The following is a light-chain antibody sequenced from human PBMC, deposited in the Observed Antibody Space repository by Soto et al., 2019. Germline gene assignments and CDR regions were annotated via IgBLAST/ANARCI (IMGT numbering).Light chain of an antibody. CDR1: SSDVGSYNL. V-gene: IGLV2-23*02. J-gene: IGLJ2*01. CDR3: CSYAGSSILVG. CDR2: EVS. Sequence: QSALTQPASVSGSPGQSITISCTGTSSDVGSYNLVSWYQQHPGKAPKLMIYEVSKRPSGVSNGFSVSKSGNTASLTSSWLQAEDEADYYCCSYAGSSILVGFGGGTKLTVL.